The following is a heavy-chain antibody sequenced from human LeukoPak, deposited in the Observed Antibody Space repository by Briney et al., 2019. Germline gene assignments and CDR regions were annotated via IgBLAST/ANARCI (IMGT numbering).Heavy chain of an antibody. CDR1: GFTVSKFW. CDR2: IDADAYST. Sequence: PGGSLRLSCEASGFTVSKFWMHWVCQAPGKGLEWVARIDADAYSTNYADSVNGRFTISRDTAKNTLYLQMDSLSAEDSAVYYCARVSGYTYGRYYYMDVWGKGTTLIVSS. V-gene: IGHV3-74*01. D-gene: IGHD5-18*01. J-gene: IGHJ6*03. CDR3: ARVSGYTYGRYYYMDV.